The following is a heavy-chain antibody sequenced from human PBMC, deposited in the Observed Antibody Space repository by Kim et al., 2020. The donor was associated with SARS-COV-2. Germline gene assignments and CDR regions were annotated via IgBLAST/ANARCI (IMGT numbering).Heavy chain of an antibody. CDR3: ARLRNYGDYDLQFDY. J-gene: IGHJ4*02. V-gene: IGHV5-51*01. D-gene: IGHD4-17*01. Sequence: PSFQGQVTISADKSISTAYLQWSSLKASDTAMYYCARLRNYGDYDLQFDYWGQGTLVTVSS.